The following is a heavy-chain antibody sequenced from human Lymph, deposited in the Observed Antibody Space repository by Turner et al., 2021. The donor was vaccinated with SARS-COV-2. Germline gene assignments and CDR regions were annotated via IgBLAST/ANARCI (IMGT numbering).Heavy chain of an antibody. CDR3: ARYASGGYFYYGMDV. J-gene: IGHJ6*02. D-gene: IGHD3-10*01. CDR1: GFTFSTYA. V-gene: IGHV3-30*04. Sequence: QVQLVESGGGVVQPGRSLRLSCAASGFTFSTYAIYWVRQALGKGLEWVAVISYDGSNKYYADSVKGRFTISRDNSKNTLYLQMNSLRAEDTAVYYCARYASGGYFYYGMDVWGQGTTVTVSS. CDR2: ISYDGSNK.